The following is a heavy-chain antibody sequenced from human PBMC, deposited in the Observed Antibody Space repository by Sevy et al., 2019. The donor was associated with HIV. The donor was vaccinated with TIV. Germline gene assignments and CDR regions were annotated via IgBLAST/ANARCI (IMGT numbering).Heavy chain of an antibody. CDR1: GFTFSTYA. V-gene: IGHV3-30-3*01. D-gene: IGHD3-10*01. Sequence: GGSLRLSCAASGFTFSTYAMYWVRQAPGKGLEWVAVISYDGSNKYYADSVKGRFTISRDNSKSTLYLQMNSLRAEDTAVYYCARGGEYYGSGSSQYYFDYWGQGTLVTVSS. CDR2: ISYDGSNK. CDR3: ARGGEYYGSGSSQYYFDY. J-gene: IGHJ4*02.